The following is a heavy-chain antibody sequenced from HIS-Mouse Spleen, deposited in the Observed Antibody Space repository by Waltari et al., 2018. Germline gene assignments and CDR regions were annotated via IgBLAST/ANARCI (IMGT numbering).Heavy chain of an antibody. CDR2: IYYSGST. D-gene: IGHD6-13*01. V-gene: IGHV4-39*07. CDR3: AREIPYSSSWYDWYFDL. Sequence: QLQLQESGPGLVKPSETLSLPCTVSGGSSRSSSYYWGLIRQPPGKGVEWIGSIYYSGSTYYNPSLKSRVTISVDTSKNQFSLKLSSVTAADTAVYYCAREIPYSSSWYDWYFDLWGRGTLVTVSS. CDR1: GGSSRSSSYY. J-gene: IGHJ2*01.